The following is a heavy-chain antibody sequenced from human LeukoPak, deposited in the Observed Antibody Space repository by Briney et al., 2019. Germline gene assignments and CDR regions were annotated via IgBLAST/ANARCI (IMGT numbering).Heavy chain of an antibody. V-gene: IGHV4-4*02. CDR3: SRESGPFSPFGF. CDR2: ISLRGLT. Sequence: KASGTLSLTCGVSGGSISGTNWWSWVRQPPGQGLEWIGEISLRGLTDYNPSLRSRLTMSLDESKNQVSLNLTSVTAADTAVYYCSRESGPFSPFGFWGQGTLVSVHS. J-gene: IGHJ4*02. D-gene: IGHD1-26*01. CDR1: GGSISGTNW.